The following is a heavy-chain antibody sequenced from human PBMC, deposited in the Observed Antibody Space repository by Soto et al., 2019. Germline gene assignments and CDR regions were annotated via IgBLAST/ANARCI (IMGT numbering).Heavy chain of an antibody. D-gene: IGHD6-13*01. V-gene: IGHV3-13*01. CDR2: IGTAGDT. Sequence: GGSLRLSCAASGFTFSSCDMHWVRQARGKGLEWVSAIGTAGDTYYPGSVKGRFTISRGNAKNSLYLQMNSQRAGDTAVYCCARGGRDKQAAAVDDCGQGTLVTVSS. CDR1: GFTFSSCD. CDR3: ARGGRDKQAAAVDD. J-gene: IGHJ4*02.